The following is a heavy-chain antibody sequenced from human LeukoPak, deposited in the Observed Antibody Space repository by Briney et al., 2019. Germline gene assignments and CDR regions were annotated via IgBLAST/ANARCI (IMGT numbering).Heavy chain of an antibody. V-gene: IGHV3-23*01. CDR2: ISGSGGST. Sequence: PGGSLRLSCAASGFTFSSYAMSWVRQAPGKGVEWVSAISGSGGSTYYADSVKGRFTISRDNAKKTMYMQMNRLRAEERAVYYCAIYPRPLGYCSGGSCYSLGGYFDYWGQGTLLTVSS. CDR3: AIYPRPLGYCSGGSCYSLGGYFDY. D-gene: IGHD2-15*01. J-gene: IGHJ4*02. CDR1: GFTFSSYA.